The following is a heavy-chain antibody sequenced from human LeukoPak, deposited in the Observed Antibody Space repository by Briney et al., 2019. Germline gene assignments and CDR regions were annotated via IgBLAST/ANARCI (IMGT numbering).Heavy chain of an antibody. Sequence: GGSLRLSCAASGFTFSSYAMHWVRQAPGKGLEYVSAISSNGGSTYYANSVKGRFTISRDNSKNTLYLQMGSLRAEDMAVYYCAKDKGGGFGELLRYYFDYWGQGTLVTVSS. CDR3: AKDKGGGFGELLRYYFDY. CDR1: GFTFSSYA. J-gene: IGHJ4*02. V-gene: IGHV3-64*01. D-gene: IGHD3-10*01. CDR2: ISSNGGST.